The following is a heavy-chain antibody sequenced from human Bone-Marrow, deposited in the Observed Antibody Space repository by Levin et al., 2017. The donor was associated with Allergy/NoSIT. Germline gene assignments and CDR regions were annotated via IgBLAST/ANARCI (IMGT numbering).Heavy chain of an antibody. CDR2: IYYSGTT. CDR3: ARHRPHCSGGNCYHSYYLDV. J-gene: IGHJ6*03. D-gene: IGHD2-15*01. V-gene: IGHV4-39*01. CDR1: GDSIISSPYY. Sequence: KPSETLSLTCFVSGDSIISSPYYWGWVRRPPGKGLEWIGTIYYSGTTYYSPSLRSRVTISVDTPNNQFSLKMRSVTAADTAVYHCARHRPHCSGGNCYHSYYLDVWGRGTTVSVSS.